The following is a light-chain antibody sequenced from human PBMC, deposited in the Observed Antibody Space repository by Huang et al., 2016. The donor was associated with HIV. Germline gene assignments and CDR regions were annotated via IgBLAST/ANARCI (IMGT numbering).Light chain of an antibody. J-gene: IGKJ1*01. CDR1: QTVLYSLNKKNS. CDR2: CAP. V-gene: IGKV4-1*01. Sequence: DIVMTQSPDSLAVSPGEGATINCKSSQTVLYSLNKKNSLAWFQQKPGRPPKLRIYCAPTREAGVPDRFSVSGAGTDVTLTINNLQAEEVAVYFCLQYYSVPQTFGHGTKVEIK. CDR3: LQYYSVPQT.